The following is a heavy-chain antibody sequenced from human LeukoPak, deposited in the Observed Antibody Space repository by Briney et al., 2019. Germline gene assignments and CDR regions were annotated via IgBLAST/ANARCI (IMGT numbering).Heavy chain of an antibody. CDR2: IYYSGSS. V-gene: IGHV4-59*01. J-gene: IGHJ4*02. CDR1: GGYISTYY. CDR3: ARGLDTYYFDY. Sequence: SETLSLTCTVSGGYISTYYWSWIRQPPGKGLEWIGYIYYSGSSNYNPSLKSRVTISVDTSKNQFSLKLSSVTAADTAVYYCARGLDTYYFDYWGQGTLVTVPS. D-gene: IGHD3/OR15-3a*01.